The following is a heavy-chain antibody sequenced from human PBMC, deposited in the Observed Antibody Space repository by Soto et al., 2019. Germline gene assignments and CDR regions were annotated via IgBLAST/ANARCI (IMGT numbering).Heavy chain of an antibody. CDR1: GGSISSGGYY. CDR2: IYYSGST. Sequence: QVQLQESGPGLVKPSQTLSLTCTVSGGSISSGGYYWSWIRQHSGKGLEWIGYIYYSGSTYYNPSLKSRVTISVDTSKNQFSLKLSSVTAADTAVYYCARGLKRISKAAFDIWGQGTMVTVSS. J-gene: IGHJ3*02. V-gene: IGHV4-31*03. D-gene: IGHD2-15*01. CDR3: ARGLKRISKAAFDI.